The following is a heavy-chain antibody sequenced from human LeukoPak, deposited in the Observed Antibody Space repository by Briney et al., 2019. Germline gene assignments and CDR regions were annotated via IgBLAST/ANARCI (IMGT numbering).Heavy chain of an antibody. V-gene: IGHV4-59*12. CDR1: GGSISSYY. CDR3: ASGDSLFDY. Sequence: SETLSLTCTVSGGSISSYYWSWIRQPPGKGLEWIGYIYYSGSTYYNPSLKSRVTISVDTSKNQFSLKLSSVTAADTAVYYCASGDSLFDYWGQGTLVTVSS. D-gene: IGHD4-17*01. CDR2: IYYSGST. J-gene: IGHJ4*02.